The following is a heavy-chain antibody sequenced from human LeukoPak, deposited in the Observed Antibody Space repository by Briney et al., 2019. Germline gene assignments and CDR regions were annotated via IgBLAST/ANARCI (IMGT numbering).Heavy chain of an antibody. CDR2: IYYDGSKT. Sequence: GRSLRLSCAASGFTFSSYGMHWVRQAPGKGLEWVALIYYDGSKTDYADSVKGRFTISRDNSKNTLYLQMNSLRAEDTAVYYCARDGRWVTTTEWYFALWGRGTLVTVSS. CDR1: GFTFSSYG. J-gene: IGHJ2*01. CDR3: ARDGRWVTTTEWYFAL. V-gene: IGHV3-33*01. D-gene: IGHD4-17*01.